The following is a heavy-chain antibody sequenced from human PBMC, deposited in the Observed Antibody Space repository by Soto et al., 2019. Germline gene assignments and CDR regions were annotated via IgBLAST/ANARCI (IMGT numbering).Heavy chain of an antibody. CDR2: ISADNGKT. V-gene: IGHV1-18*01. Sequence: QVQLVQSGGEVKKPGASVKVSCKTSGYTFTRYGFTWVRQAPGQGLEWMGWISADNGKTNYAQNFQGRVTMTTDTSTSTGYMELRSLRSDDTAVYYCARGSGYFYAFDFWGQGTLVTVSS. CDR3: ARGSGYFYAFDF. J-gene: IGHJ5*01. D-gene: IGHD3-22*01. CDR1: GYTFTRYG.